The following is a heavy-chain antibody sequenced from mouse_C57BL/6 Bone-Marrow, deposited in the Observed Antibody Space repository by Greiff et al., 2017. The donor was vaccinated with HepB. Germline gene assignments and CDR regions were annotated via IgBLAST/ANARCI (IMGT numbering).Heavy chain of an antibody. CDR2: IHPSDSDT. Sequence: QVQLKQPGAELVKPGASVKVSCKASGYTFTSYWMHWVKQRPGKGLEWIGRIHPSDSDTNYNQKFKGKATLTVDKSSSTAYMQLSSLTSEDSAVYYCAIGNYYGSSYLYYYAMDYWGQGTSVTVSS. V-gene: IGHV1-74*01. CDR1: GYTFTSYW. CDR3: AIGNYYGSSYLYYYAMDY. J-gene: IGHJ4*01. D-gene: IGHD1-1*01.